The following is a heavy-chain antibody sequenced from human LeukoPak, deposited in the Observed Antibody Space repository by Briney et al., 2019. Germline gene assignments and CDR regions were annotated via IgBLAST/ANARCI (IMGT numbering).Heavy chain of an antibody. J-gene: IGHJ5*02. D-gene: IGHD2-15*01. CDR3: ASGGSGGSWLPYNWFDP. V-gene: IGHV1-8*01. CDR2: MNPNSGNT. CDR1: GYTFTSYD. Sequence: GASVKVSCKASGYTFTSYDINWVRQATGQGLEWMGWMNPNSGNTGYAQKFQGRVTMTRNTSISTAYMELSSLRSEDTAVYYCASGGSGGSWLPYNWFDPWGQGTLVTVSS.